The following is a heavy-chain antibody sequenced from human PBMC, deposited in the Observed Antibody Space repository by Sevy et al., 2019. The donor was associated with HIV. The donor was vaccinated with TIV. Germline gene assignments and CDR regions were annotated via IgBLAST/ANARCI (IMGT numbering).Heavy chain of an antibody. D-gene: IGHD2-15*01. CDR1: GGTFSSYA. CDR2: IIPIFGTA. V-gene: IGHV1-69*13. CDR3: ARSNHTVIYCSGGSCHDGGMDV. J-gene: IGHJ6*02. Sequence: ASVKVSCKASGGTFSSYAISWVRQAPGQGLEWMGGIIPIFGTANYAQKFQGRVTITADESTSTAYMELSSLRPEDTAVYYCARSNHTVIYCSGGSCHDGGMDVWGQGTTVTVSS.